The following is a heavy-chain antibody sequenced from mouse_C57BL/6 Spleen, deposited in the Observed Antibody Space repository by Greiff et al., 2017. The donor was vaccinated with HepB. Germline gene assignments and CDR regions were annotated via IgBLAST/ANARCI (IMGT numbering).Heavy chain of an antibody. CDR1: GFNFSSYT. J-gene: IGHJ2*01. D-gene: IGHD1-1*01. Sequence: EVMLVESGGGLVKPGGSLKLSCAASGFNFSSYTMSWVRPTPEKRLEWVATISGGGGNTYYPDSVKGRFTISRDKAKNTLYLQMSSLRSEDTALYYCASGSSYDFDYWGQGTTLTVSS. V-gene: IGHV5-9*01. CDR2: ISGGGGNT. CDR3: ASGSSYDFDY.